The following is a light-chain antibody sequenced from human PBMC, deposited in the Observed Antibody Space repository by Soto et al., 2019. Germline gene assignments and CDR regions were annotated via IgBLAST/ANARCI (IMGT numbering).Light chain of an antibody. CDR3: QQLYTYPLFT. Sequence: DIQLTQSPSFLSASVGDRVTITCRASQDISSYLAWYQQKPGNAPTLLIYAASTFQNGVPSRFSGSGSGTEFTLTISSLQPEDFATYYCQQLYTYPLFTFGPGTKVDI. CDR2: AAS. CDR1: QDISSY. V-gene: IGKV1-9*01. J-gene: IGKJ3*01.